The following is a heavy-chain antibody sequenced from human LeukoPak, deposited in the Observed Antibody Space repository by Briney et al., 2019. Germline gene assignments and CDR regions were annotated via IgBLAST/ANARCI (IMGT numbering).Heavy chain of an antibody. CDR3: ARAVMSSNARLDP. Sequence: PGGSLRLSCAASGFTFSSFGMHWVRQVPGKGLEWVALIWYDGITKFYADSVKGRFTVSRGNSNNTVYLEMKSLRVEDTAVYFCARAVMSSNARLDPWGQGTLVAVSS. V-gene: IGHV3-33*01. D-gene: IGHD3-16*01. CDR1: GFTFSSFG. J-gene: IGHJ5*02. CDR2: IWYDGITK.